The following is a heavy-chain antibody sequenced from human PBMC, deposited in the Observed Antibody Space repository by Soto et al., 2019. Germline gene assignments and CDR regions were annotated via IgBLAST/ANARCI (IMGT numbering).Heavy chain of an antibody. D-gene: IGHD6-6*01. CDR3: ASGSPGVSSSFNYGMDV. Sequence: QVQLVQSGAEVKKPGSSVRVSCKASGGSFTTYGINWVRQAPGQGLEWVGGIIPLYGRANYAHKFQGRVTITADRSTTTAYMELSSLRSEDTAVYYCASGSPGVSSSFNYGMDVWGPGTTVTVSS. V-gene: IGHV1-69*14. J-gene: IGHJ6*02. CDR1: GGSFTTYG. CDR2: IIPLYGRA.